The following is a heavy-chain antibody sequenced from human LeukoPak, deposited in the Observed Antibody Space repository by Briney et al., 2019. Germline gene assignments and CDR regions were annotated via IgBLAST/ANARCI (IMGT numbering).Heavy chain of an antibody. CDR1: GFTFSSYA. V-gene: IGHV3-23*01. Sequence: GGSLRLSCAASGFTFSSYAMSWVRQAAGEGLEGVSSITGSGGSTYYTDSVKGRFTISRDNSKNTLYLQMNSLRAEDTAVYYCAKDHRSFHGTTEFDPWGQGTLVTVSS. CDR2: ITGSGGST. CDR3: AKDHRSFHGTTEFDP. J-gene: IGHJ5*02. D-gene: IGHD6-13*01.